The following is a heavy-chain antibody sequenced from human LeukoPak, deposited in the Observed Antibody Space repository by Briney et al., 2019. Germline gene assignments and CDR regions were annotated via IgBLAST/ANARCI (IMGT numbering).Heavy chain of an antibody. V-gene: IGHV1-69*13. J-gene: IGHJ4*02. CDR1: GYTFTNYG. Sequence: ASVKVSCKASGYTFTNYGISWVRQAPGQGLEWMGGIIPIFGTANYAQKFQGRVTITADESTSTAYMELSSLRSEDTAVYYCARTTSSGWYEFDYWGQGTLVTVSS. D-gene: IGHD6-19*01. CDR3: ARTTSSGWYEFDY. CDR2: IIPIFGTA.